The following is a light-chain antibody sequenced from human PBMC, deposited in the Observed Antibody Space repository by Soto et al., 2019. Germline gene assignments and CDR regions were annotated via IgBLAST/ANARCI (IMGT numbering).Light chain of an antibody. CDR3: QQYSKWPIT. J-gene: IGKJ5*01. Sequence: EIMMTQSPATLSVSPGERATLSCRASQSVSNNYLAWYQQHPGQPPRLLIYGISTRATGIPARFSGSGSGTEFSLTISSLQSEDFAVYYCQQYSKWPITFGQGTRLEIK. V-gene: IGKV3-15*01. CDR1: QSVSNN. CDR2: GIS.